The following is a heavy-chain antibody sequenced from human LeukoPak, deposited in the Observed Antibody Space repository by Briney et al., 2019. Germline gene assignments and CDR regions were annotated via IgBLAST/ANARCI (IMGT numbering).Heavy chain of an antibody. J-gene: IGHJ4*02. CDR2: IYYSVST. V-gene: IGHV4-39*01. Sequence: SETLSLTCTVSGGSISSSSYYWGWIRQPPGKGLEWIGSIYYSVSTYYNPSLKSRVTISVDTSKNQFSLKLSSVTAADTAVYYCARFLAVAGTYFDYWGQGTLVTVSS. D-gene: IGHD6-19*01. CDR1: GGSISSSSYY. CDR3: ARFLAVAGTYFDY.